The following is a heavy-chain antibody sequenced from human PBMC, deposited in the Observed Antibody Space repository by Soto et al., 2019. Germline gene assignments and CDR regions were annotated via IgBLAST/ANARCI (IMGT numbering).Heavy chain of an antibody. CDR3: AVQPHPLYYGMDV. V-gene: IGHV4-34*01. CDR2: INHSGST. J-gene: IGHJ6*02. Sequence: PSETLSLTCAVYGGSFSGYYWSWIRQPPGKGLEWIGEINHSGSTNYNPSLKSRVTISVDTSKNQFSLKLSSVTAADTAVYYCAVQPHPLYYGMDVWGQGTTVTVSS. CDR1: GGSFSGYY.